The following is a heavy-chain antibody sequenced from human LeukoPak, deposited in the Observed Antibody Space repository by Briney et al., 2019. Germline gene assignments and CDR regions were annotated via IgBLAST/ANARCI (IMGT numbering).Heavy chain of an antibody. J-gene: IGHJ4*02. CDR1: GYTFTSYY. CDR2: INPSGGST. V-gene: IGHV1-46*01. CDR3: ARVLERIDYGGNSGFDY. Sequence: GASVKVSCKASGYTFTSYYMHWVRQAPGQGLEWMGIINPSGGSTSYAQKFQGRVTMTRDTSTSTVYMELSSLRSEDTAVYYCARVLERIDYGGNSGFDYWGQGTLVTVSS. D-gene: IGHD4-23*01.